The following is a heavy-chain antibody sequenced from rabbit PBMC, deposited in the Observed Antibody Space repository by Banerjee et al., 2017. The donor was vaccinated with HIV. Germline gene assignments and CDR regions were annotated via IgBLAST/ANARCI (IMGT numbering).Heavy chain of an antibody. D-gene: IGHD1-1*01. CDR1: GIDFSSYYY. V-gene: IGHV1S43*01. Sequence: QQQLEESGGGLVKPGGTLTLTCKASGIDFSSYYYMCWVRQAPGKGLELIACIYTNSGSTWYASWVNGRFTISKTSSTTVTLQMTSLTAADTATDFCARMVYNEDVNLWGPGTLVTVS. J-gene: IGHJ4*01. CDR2: IYTNSGST. CDR3: ARMVYNEDVNL.